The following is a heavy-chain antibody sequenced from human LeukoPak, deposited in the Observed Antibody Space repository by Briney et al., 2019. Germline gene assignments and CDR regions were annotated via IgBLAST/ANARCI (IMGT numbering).Heavy chain of an antibody. CDR3: ARDIAARYYSPFHY. D-gene: IGHD3-10*01. J-gene: IGHJ4*02. V-gene: IGHV4-39*07. CDR1: GGSISSSSYY. Sequence: PSETLSLTCTVSGGSISSSSYYWGWIRQPPGKGLEWIGSIHHSGSTYYNPSLNSRISISIDTSKNQFSLKLSSVTAADTAVYYCARDIAARYYSPFHYWGQGMLVTVSS. CDR2: IHHSGST.